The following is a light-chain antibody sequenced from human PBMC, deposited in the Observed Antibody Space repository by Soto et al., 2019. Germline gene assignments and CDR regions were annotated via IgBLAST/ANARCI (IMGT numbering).Light chain of an antibody. Sequence: AVVTQEPSLTVSPGGTVTLTCASSTGAVTSGYYPNWFQQKPGQAPRALIYSTNNKYCWTPARFSGSLLGGKAALTLSGVQPEDEADYYCLLYYGGQLGVFGGGTQLTVL. CDR3: LLYYGGQLGV. V-gene: IGLV7-43*01. CDR1: TGAVTSGYY. J-gene: IGLJ2*01. CDR2: STN.